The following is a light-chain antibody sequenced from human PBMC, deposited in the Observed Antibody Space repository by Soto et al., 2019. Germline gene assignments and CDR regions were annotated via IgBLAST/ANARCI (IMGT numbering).Light chain of an antibody. CDR2: TAS. Sequence: DIQMTQSPSSLSASVGDRVTITCRASQSISRYLNWYQQKPGKAPKLLIYTASSLQSGVPSRFSGRRSGTDFTLTISRLEPEDFAVYYCQQYGSSQWTFGQGTKVDIK. J-gene: IGKJ1*01. V-gene: IGKV1-39*01. CDR1: QSISRY. CDR3: QQYGSSQWT.